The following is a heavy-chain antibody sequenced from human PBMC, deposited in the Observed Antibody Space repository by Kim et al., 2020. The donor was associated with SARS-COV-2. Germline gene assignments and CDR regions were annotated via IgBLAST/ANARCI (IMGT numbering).Heavy chain of an antibody. V-gene: IGHV3-49*04. Sequence: GGSLRLSCTASGFTFGDYAMSWVRQAPGKGLEWVGFIRSKAYGGTTEYAASAKGRFTISRDDSKSIAYLQMNSLKTEDTAVYYCTRDNRGVLLWFGYYYYGMDVWGQGTTVTVSS. CDR2: IRSKAYGGTT. CDR3: TRDNRGVLLWFGYYYYGMDV. D-gene: IGHD3-10*01. J-gene: IGHJ6*02. CDR1: GFTFGDYA.